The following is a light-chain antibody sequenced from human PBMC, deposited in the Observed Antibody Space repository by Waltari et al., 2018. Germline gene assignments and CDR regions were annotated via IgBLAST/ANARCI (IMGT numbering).Light chain of an antibody. J-gene: IGLJ3*02. CDR1: SSDVGANNF. Sequence: QSALTQPRSVSGSPGQSVTISCTGTSSDVGANNFVSCYQHHPDKAPKLIIYDINKRPSGVPDRCSGSKSGNTASLTISGLQAEDEADYYCCSCVGRNIYWVFGGGTKLTVL. V-gene: IGLV2-11*01. CDR2: DIN. CDR3: CSCVGRNIYWV.